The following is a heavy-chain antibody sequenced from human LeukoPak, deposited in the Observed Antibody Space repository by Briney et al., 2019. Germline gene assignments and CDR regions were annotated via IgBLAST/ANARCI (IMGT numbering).Heavy chain of an antibody. CDR2: IYYSGTT. CDR3: ARSKYYFDY. V-gene: IGHV4-59*01. J-gene: IGHJ4*02. D-gene: IGHD2/OR15-2a*01. CDR1: SGSISSDY. Sequence: SETLSLTCTVSSGSISSDYWSWIRQPPGKGLEWIGYIYYSGTTNYNPSLKSRVTMSVDTSKKQFSLTLNSVTAADTAVYYCARSKYYFDYWGQGTLVTVSS.